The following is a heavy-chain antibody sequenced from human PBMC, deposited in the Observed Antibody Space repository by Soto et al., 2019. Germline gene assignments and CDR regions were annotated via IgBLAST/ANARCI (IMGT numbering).Heavy chain of an antibody. Sequence: QVQLVQSGAAVKKPGSSVKVSCKASGCTFSSYAISWVRQAPGQGLEWMGGIIPIFGTANYAQKLQGRVTSTADESTSTAYMELSSLRSEDTAVYYCARPGYYDSSGYFDYWGQGTLVTVSS. D-gene: IGHD3-22*01. J-gene: IGHJ4*02. CDR3: ARPGYYDSSGYFDY. CDR2: IIPIFGTA. V-gene: IGHV1-69*01. CDR1: GCTFSSYA.